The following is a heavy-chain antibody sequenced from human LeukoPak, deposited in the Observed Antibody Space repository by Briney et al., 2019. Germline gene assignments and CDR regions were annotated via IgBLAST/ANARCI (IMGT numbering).Heavy chain of an antibody. CDR3: ARDMPHNCFDP. J-gene: IGHJ5*02. V-gene: IGHV1-46*01. CDR2: IYPAGGWT. D-gene: IGHD2-2*01. CDR1: GASFTNYY. Sequence: ASVKVSCKASGASFTNYYIHWVRQAPGPGFELVGLIYPAGGWTNYAQKFQGRVTMTTDASTSTVYMELSSLRSEDTAVYYCARDMPHNCFDPWGQGTLVTVSP.